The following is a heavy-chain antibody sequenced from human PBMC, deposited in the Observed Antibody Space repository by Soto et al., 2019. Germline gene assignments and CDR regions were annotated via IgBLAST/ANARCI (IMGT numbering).Heavy chain of an antibody. J-gene: IGHJ3*02. CDR3: AREKGSKVAFDI. V-gene: IGHV4-61*01. Sequence: QVQLQESGPGLVKPSETLSLTCTVSGGSVSSGSYYWSWIRQPPGKGLEWIGYIYYSGSTNYNPSLKSRVTISVDTSKNQSSLKLSSVTAADTAVYYCAREKGSKVAFDIWGQGTMVTVSS. CDR2: IYYSGST. D-gene: IGHD1-26*01. CDR1: GGSVSSGSYY.